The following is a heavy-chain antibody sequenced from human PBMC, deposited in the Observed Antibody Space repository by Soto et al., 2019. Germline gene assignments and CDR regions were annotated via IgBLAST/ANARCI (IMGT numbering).Heavy chain of an antibody. CDR3: AKGKGSGNYPNYLDY. V-gene: IGHV3-30*18. J-gene: IGHJ4*02. D-gene: IGHD3-10*01. CDR1: GFTFSTYV. CDR2: ISYDGNNK. Sequence: ESGGGVVQPGRSLRLSCAASGFTFSTYVMHWVRQAPGKGLEWVAVISYDGNNKYSGDSVKGRFTISRDNSKNTLYLQMDSLRAEDTAVYYCAKGKGSGNYPNYLDYWGQGTLVTVSS.